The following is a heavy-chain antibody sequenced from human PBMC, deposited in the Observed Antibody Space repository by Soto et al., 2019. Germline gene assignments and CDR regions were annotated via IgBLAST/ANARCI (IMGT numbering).Heavy chain of an antibody. CDR2: ISSSSSYI. Sequence: EVQLVESGGGLVKPGGSLRLSCAASGFTFSSYSMNWVRQAPGKGLDWVSSISSSSSYIYYADSVKGRFTISRDNAKNSLYLQLTSLRAEDTAVHYCARDVVVAAVWAYYFDYWGQGTLVTVSS. CDR3: ARDVVVAAVWAYYFDY. D-gene: IGHD2-15*01. CDR1: GFTFSSYS. J-gene: IGHJ4*02. V-gene: IGHV3-21*01.